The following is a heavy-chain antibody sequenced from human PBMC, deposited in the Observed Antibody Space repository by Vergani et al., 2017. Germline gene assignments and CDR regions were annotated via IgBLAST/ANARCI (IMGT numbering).Heavy chain of an antibody. J-gene: IGHJ2*01. V-gene: IGHV1-2*02. Sequence: QVQLVQSGAEVKKPGASVKVSCKASGYTFTGYYMHWVRQAPGQGLEWMGWSNPNSGGTNSAQKFQGRVNMTRDTSISTSYMELSRLRSADTAVYYCARDAGESGTGYYIGXLDLWGRGTLVTVSS. CDR3: ARDAGESGTGYYIGXLDL. CDR1: GYTFTGYY. D-gene: IGHD3/OR15-3a*01. CDR2: SNPNSGGT.